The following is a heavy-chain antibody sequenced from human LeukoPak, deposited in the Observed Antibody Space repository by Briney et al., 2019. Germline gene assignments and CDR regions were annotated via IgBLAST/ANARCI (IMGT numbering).Heavy chain of an antibody. CDR1: GFTFRNYE. CDR3: AGNMVRGVINKYYYYYMDV. J-gene: IGHJ6*03. Sequence: PGGSLRLSCAASGFTFRNYEMNWVRQAPGKGLEWVSYISSSGSTIYYADSVKGRFIISRDNAKNSLYLQMNSLRAEDTAVYYCAGNMVRGVINKYYYYYMDVWGKGTTVTVSS. V-gene: IGHV3-48*03. D-gene: IGHD3-10*01. CDR2: ISSSGSTI.